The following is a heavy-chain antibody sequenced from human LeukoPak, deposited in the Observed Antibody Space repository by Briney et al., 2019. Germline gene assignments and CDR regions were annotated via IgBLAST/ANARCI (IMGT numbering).Heavy chain of an antibody. CDR3: ARDELSRGYSYGFDY. J-gene: IGHJ4*02. V-gene: IGHV1-18*01. CDR2: ISAYNGNT. Sequence: ASVKVSCKASGYTFTSYGISWVRQAPGQGLEWMGWISAYNGNTNYAQKLQGRVTMTTDTSTSTAYMELRSLRSDDTVVYYCARDELSRGYSYGFDYWGQGTLVTVSS. CDR1: GYTFTSYG. D-gene: IGHD5-18*01.